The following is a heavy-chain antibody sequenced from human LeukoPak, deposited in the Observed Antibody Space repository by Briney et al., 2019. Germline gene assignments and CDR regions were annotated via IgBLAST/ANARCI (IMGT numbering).Heavy chain of an antibody. CDR2: ISDDGTNK. J-gene: IGHJ4*02. D-gene: IGHD6-13*01. Sequence: GRSLRLSCAASGFSFSSYVMHWVRQAPGKGLEWVAVISDDGTNKKYADSVKGRFTISRDNSMNTVYLQMNTLRTEDTAVYYCARAGVYWAAADTKLVDWGQGTLVTVSS. CDR3: ARAGVYWAAADTKLVD. CDR1: GFSFSSYV. V-gene: IGHV3-30*04.